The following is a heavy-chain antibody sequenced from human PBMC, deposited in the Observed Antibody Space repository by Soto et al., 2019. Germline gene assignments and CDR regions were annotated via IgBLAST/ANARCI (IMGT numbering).Heavy chain of an antibody. CDR1: GGTFSSYA. V-gene: IGHV1-69*01. CDR2: IIPIFGTA. D-gene: IGHD6-6*01. CDR3: ARKDSSSGNYYYYYGMDV. Sequence: QVQLVQSGAEVKKPGSSVKVSCKASGGTFSSYAISWVRQAPGQGLEWMGGIIPIFGTANYAQKFQGRVTITADESTSTAYMELSSLRSEDAAVYYCARKDSSSGNYYYYYGMDVWGQGTTVTVSS. J-gene: IGHJ6*02.